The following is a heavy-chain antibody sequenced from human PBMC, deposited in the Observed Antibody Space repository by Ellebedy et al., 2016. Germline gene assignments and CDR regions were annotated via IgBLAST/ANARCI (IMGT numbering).Heavy chain of an antibody. D-gene: IGHD3-10*01. V-gene: IGHV3-30*18. CDR2: ISYDGSYK. CDR3: ANEGAYGSGSAYFDY. J-gene: IGHJ4*02. CDR1: GFTFSRFA. Sequence: GESLKISXVASGFTFSRFAMHWVRQAPGKGLEWVAVISYDGSYKFYAGSVKGRFTISRDNSKNTLYLQMNSLTAEDTAVYYCANEGAYGSGSAYFDYWGQGTLVTASS.